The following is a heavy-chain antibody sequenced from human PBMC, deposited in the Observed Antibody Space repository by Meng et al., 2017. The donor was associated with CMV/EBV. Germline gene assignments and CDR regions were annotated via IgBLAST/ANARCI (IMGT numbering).Heavy chain of an antibody. V-gene: IGHV3-74*01. Sequence: GESLKISCAASGFTFSSYWMHWVRQAPGKGLVWVSRINSDGSSTSDADSVKGRFTISRDNDKNTLYLQMNSLRAEDTAVYYCARLERLLVHPYYYYGMDVWGQGTTVTVSS. D-gene: IGHD6-6*01. J-gene: IGHJ6*02. CDR2: INSDGSST. CDR3: ARLERLLVHPYYYYGMDV. CDR1: GFTFSSYW.